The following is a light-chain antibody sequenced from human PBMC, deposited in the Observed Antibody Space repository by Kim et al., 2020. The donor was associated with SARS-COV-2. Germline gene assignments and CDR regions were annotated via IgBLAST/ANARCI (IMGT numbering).Light chain of an antibody. V-gene: IGLV3-1*01. CDR3: QAWDSSTGV. CDR1: KLGDKY. J-gene: IGLJ2*01. CDR2: QDS. Sequence: SYELTQPPSVSVSPGQTASITCSGDKLGDKYACWYQQKPGQSPVLVIYQDSKRPSGIPERFSGSNSGNTATLTISGIQAMDEADYYCQAWDSSTGVFGGGTQLTVL.